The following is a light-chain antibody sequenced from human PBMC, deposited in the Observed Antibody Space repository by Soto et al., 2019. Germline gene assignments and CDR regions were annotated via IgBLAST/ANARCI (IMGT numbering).Light chain of an antibody. CDR1: ESISTW. V-gene: IGKV1-5*01. CDR2: DAS. J-gene: IGKJ1*01. Sequence: DIQITQSPSTLSASVGDRATTTCRASESISTWLSWYPQKPGRAPKLLIYDASNLESGVPSRFSGSSSGTEFILTIDSMPPDDFATYYCQQYTGTFGQGTNVYIK. CDR3: QQYTGT.